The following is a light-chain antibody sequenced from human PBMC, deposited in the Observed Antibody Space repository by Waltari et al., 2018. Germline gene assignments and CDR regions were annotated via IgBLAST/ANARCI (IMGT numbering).Light chain of an antibody. J-gene: IGKJ1*01. CDR1: QSISTW. CDR2: KAS. Sequence: DIQMTQSPSTLSASVGDIVTLTCRASQSISTWLAWYQQKPGRAPKLLIFKASSLESGVPSRFSGSGSWTEFTLTISSLQPDDFATYYCQQYSSFPRTFGQGTKVEIK. CDR3: QQYSSFPRT. V-gene: IGKV1-5*03.